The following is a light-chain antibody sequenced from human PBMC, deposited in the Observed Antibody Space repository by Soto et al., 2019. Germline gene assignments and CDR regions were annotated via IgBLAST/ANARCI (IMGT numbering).Light chain of an antibody. Sequence: VISMTQSPSVISASTGDKVTIRCRVSQGINSFLAWYQQKPGKAPNLLIYGGSSFQSGVPSRFSGSGSGTDFNLTISGLQSEDLAVYYCQQYYFLPYTFGQGTKLQIK. CDR1: QGINSF. V-gene: IGKV1D-8*01. CDR3: QQYYFLPYT. CDR2: GGS. J-gene: IGKJ2*01.